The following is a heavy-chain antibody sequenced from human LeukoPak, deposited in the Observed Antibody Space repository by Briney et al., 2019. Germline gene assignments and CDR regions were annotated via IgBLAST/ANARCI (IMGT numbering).Heavy chain of an antibody. D-gene: IGHD6-19*01. V-gene: IGHV3-11*01. J-gene: IGHJ4*02. CDR1: GFTFNDYY. Sequence: GGSLRLSCATSGFTFNDYYMSWIRQPPAQGLEWVSYMSVSGVTRYYADSVKGRFTISRDNAKNSLYLQMNNLRAEDTAVYYCARVLSRGGWALDSWGQGTLVSVSS. CDR2: MSVSGVTR. CDR3: ARVLSRGGWALDS.